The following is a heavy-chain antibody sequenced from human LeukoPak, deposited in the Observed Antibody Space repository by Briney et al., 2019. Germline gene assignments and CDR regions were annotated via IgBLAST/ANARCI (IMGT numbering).Heavy chain of an antibody. D-gene: IGHD1-1*01. V-gene: IGHV3-23*01. CDR3: ANRLEPVDYNEAY. J-gene: IGHJ4*02. CDR1: GFTFGTYA. Sequence: PGGSLRLSCAASGFTFGTYAMTLVRQAPGKGLEWVSAISGTGGSTYYADSVKGRFTISRDNSKNTLYLQMNSLRAEDTAVYYCANRLEPVDYNEAYWGQGTLVTVSS. CDR2: ISGTGGST.